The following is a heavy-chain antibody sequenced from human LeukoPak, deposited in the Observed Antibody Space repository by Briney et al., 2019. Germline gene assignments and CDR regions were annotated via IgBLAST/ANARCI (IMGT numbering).Heavy chain of an antibody. CDR1: GDFLSSGDYC. J-gene: IGHJ4*02. D-gene: IGHD4-17*01. V-gene: IGHV4-39*01. CDR2: IYYSGST. CDR3: ARLCQVTTCAKFEY. Sequence: SQSLSLTCTVSGDFLSSGDYCWGWLRQSPGKGLPWFGSIYYSGSTLYNASFESRVTMSVDTSKNQFSLKLRCVTAADTAVYDCARLCQVTTCAKFEYWGQGTLVTVSS.